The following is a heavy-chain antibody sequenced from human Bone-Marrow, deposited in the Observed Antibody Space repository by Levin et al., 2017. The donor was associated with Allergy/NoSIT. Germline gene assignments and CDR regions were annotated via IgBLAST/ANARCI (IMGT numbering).Heavy chain of an antibody. J-gene: IGHJ4*02. V-gene: IGHV3-23*01. CDR1: GFTFRSYA. Sequence: LSLTCAASGFTFRSYAMSWVRQAPGKGLEWVSAISGSGGSTYYADSVKGRFTISRDNSKNTLYLQMNSLRAEDTAVYYCAKGYSSSWEGGCFDYWGQGTLVTVSS. D-gene: IGHD6-13*01. CDR3: AKGYSSSWEGGCFDY. CDR2: ISGSGGST.